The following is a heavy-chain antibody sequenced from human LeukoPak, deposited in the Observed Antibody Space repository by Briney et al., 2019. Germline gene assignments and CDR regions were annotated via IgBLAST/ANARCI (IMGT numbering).Heavy chain of an antibody. CDR3: ARDVFSLGDS. Sequence: PGGSLRLSCATSGFTFSRYGMHWVRQSPGKGLVWVSHINHDGTIRNYADSVRGRFTISRDIAKLYLQMNSLGAEDTAVYYCARDVFSLGDSWGQGTLVTVSS. V-gene: IGHV3-74*01. J-gene: IGHJ4*02. CDR2: INHDGTIR. D-gene: IGHD2/OR15-2a*01. CDR1: GFTFSRYG.